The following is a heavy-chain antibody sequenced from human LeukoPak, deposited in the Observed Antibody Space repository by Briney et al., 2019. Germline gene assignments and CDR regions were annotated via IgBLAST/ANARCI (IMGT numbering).Heavy chain of an antibody. V-gene: IGHV3-33*01. CDR1: GFTFSSYG. D-gene: IGHD3-3*01. CDR2: IWYDGSNK. Sequence: GGSLRLSCAASGFTFSSYGMHWVRQAPGKGLEWVAVIWYDGSNKYYADSVKGRFTISRDNSKNTLYLQMNSLRAEDTAVHYCAREDYDFWSGYYGVPYYFDYWGQGTLVTVSS. J-gene: IGHJ4*02. CDR3: AREDYDFWSGYYGVPYYFDY.